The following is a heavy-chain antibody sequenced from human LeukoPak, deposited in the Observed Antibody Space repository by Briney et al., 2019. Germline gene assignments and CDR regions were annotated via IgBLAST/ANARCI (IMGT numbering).Heavy chain of an antibody. J-gene: IGHJ4*02. CDR2: ISYDGSNK. CDR3: ASQSWHSTVDY. Sequence: GGSLRLSCAASGFTFSSYAMHWVRQAPGKGLEWVAVISYDGSNKYYADSVKGRFTISRDNSKNTLYLQMNSLRAEDTAVYYCASQSWHSTVDYWGQGTLVTVSS. D-gene: IGHD6-13*01. CDR1: GFTFSSYA. V-gene: IGHV3-30-3*01.